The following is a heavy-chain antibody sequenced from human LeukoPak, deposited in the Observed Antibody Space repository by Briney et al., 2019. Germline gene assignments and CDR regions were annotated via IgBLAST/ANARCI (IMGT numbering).Heavy chain of an antibody. Sequence: SVKVSCKASGGTFSSYTISWVRQAPGQGLEWMGRIIPILGIANYAQKFQGRVTITADKSTSAAYMELSSLRSEDTAVYYCARDSGREPDNHWGQGTLVTVSS. CDR3: ARDSGREPDNH. V-gene: IGHV1-69*04. J-gene: IGHJ5*02. CDR2: IIPILGIA. D-gene: IGHD3-10*01. CDR1: GGTFSSYT.